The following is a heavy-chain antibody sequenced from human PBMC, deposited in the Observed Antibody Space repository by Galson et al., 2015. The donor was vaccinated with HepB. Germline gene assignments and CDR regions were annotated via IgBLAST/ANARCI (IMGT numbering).Heavy chain of an antibody. CDR3: ARDAHYDNSHDAFDI. J-gene: IGHJ3*02. V-gene: IGHV4-31*03. CDR2: IYDSEVS. CDR1: GGSISSGGHY. Sequence: LSLTCTVSGGSISSGGHYWNWIRQLPGRGLEWIGYIYDSEVSYYNPSLKSRVTISVDMSKNQFSLKLSSVTAADTAVYYCARDAHYDNSHDAFDIWGQGAMVTVSS. D-gene: IGHD3-22*01.